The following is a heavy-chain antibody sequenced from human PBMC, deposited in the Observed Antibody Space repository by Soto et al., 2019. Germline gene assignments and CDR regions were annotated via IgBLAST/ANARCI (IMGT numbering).Heavy chain of an antibody. V-gene: IGHV3-23*01. J-gene: IGHJ6*02. CDR2: ISGSGGST. CDR1: GFTFSSYA. D-gene: IGHD2-15*01. Sequence: GSLRLSCAASGFTFSSYAMSWVRQAPGKGLEWVSAISGSGGSTYYADSVKGRFTISRDNSKNTLYLQMNSLRAEDTAVYYCAKDACSGGSCYSVYYYGMDVWGQGTTVTVFS. CDR3: AKDACSGGSCYSVYYYGMDV.